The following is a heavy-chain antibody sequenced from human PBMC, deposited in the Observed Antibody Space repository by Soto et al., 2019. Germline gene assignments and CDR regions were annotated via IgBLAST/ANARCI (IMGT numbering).Heavy chain of an antibody. CDR2: IYYSGST. CDR1: GGSVSSGSYY. J-gene: IGHJ4*02. Sequence: ETLSLTCTVSGGSVSSGSYYWSWIRQPPGKGLEWIGYIYYSGSTNYNPSLKSRVTISTDTSKNQFSLKLSSVIAADTAVYYCATTYSYYANFDNWGQGTLVTVSS. V-gene: IGHV4-61*01. D-gene: IGHD4-4*01. CDR3: ATTYSYYANFDN.